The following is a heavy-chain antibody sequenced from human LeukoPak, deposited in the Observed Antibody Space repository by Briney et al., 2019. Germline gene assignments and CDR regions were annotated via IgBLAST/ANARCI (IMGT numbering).Heavy chain of an antibody. CDR2: GWCDRSNK. J-gene: IGHJ4*02. D-gene: IGHD6-19*01. Sequence: GGSLRLSCGASRLTCSTYDMQWVRQAPGKGLQCVAVGWCDRSNKYYAGSVKGRFTISRDNAKNSLYLQMNSLRAEDTAVYYCARGSGWNYFDYWGQGTLVTVSS. CDR3: ARGSGWNYFDY. CDR1: RLTCSTYD. V-gene: IGHV3-33*01.